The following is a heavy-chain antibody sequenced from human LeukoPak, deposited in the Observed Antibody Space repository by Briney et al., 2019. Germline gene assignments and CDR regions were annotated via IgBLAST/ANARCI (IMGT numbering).Heavy chain of an antibody. CDR1: GGSFSGYY. CDR3: ARGCSGYYYDY. J-gene: IGHJ4*02. CDR2: INHSGST. D-gene: IGHD3-3*01. Sequence: SETLSLTCAVYGGSFSGYYWSWIRQPPGKGLEWIGEINHSGSTNYNPSLKSRVTISVVTSKNQFSLKLSSVTAADTAVYYCARGCSGYYYDYWGQGTLVTVSS. V-gene: IGHV4-34*01.